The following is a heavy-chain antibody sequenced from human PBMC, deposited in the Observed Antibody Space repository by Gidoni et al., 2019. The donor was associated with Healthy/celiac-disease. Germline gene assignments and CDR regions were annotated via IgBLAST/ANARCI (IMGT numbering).Heavy chain of an antibody. CDR2: IWYDGINK. Sequence: VQLVESGGGVVQPGRFLRLSCAASGFTFSSYGMHWVRQAPGKGLEWVAVIWYDGINKYYADSLKGRFTISRDNSKNTLYLQMNSLRAEDTAVYYCARGGLERHFDYWGQGTLVTVSS. CDR3: ARGGLERHFDY. J-gene: IGHJ4*02. CDR1: GFTFSSYG. V-gene: IGHV3-33*01. D-gene: IGHD1-1*01.